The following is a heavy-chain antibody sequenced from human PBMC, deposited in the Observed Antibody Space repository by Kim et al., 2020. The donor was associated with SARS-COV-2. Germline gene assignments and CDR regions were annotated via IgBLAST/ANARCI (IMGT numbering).Heavy chain of an antibody. Sequence: QKFQGRVTMTRDTSISTAYMELSRLRSDDTAVYYCARRYCSSTSCYKIDYWGQGTLVTVSS. CDR3: ARRYCSSTSCYKIDY. V-gene: IGHV1-2*02. D-gene: IGHD2-2*02. J-gene: IGHJ4*02.